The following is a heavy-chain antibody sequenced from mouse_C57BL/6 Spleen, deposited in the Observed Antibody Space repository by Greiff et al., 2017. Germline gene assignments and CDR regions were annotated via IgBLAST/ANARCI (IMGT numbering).Heavy chain of an antibody. Sequence: VQLQQPGAELVMPGASVKLSCKASGYTFTSSWMHWVKQRPGQGLEWIGEIDPSDSYTNYNQKFKGKSTLTVDKSSSTAYMQLSSLTSEDSAVYYWARGDYGSSSHWYFDVGGTGTTVTVSS. D-gene: IGHD1-1*01. CDR3: ARGDYGSSSHWYFDV. J-gene: IGHJ1*03. CDR1: GYTFTSSW. V-gene: IGHV1-69*01. CDR2: IDPSDSYT.